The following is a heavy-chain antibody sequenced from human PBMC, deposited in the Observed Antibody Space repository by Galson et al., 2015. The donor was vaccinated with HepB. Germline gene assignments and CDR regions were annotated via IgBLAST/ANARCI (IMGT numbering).Heavy chain of an antibody. CDR3: AMVVTASPYYYYGMDV. Sequence: SVKVSCKASGYTFTSYYMHWVRQAPGQGLEWMGIINPSGGSTSYAQKFQGRVTMTRDTSTSTVYMELSSLRSEDTAVYYCAMVVTASPYYYYGMDVWGQGTTVTVSS. V-gene: IGHV1-46*01. CDR2: INPSGGST. CDR1: GYTFTSYY. D-gene: IGHD2-21*02. J-gene: IGHJ6*02.